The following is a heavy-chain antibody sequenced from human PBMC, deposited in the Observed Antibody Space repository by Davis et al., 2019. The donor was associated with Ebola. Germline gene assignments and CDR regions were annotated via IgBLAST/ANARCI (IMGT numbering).Heavy chain of an antibody. J-gene: IGHJ4*02. V-gene: IGHV3-7*01. CDR2: INQDGRER. D-gene: IGHD2-2*01. CDR3: ARDGNPGYCGSMSCFYDS. CDR1: GFTFSSYW. Sequence: GESLKISCAASGFTFSSYWVSWVRHAPGKGLEWVANINQDGRERYFVDSVKVRFTITRDNAKSSLYLQLNSLRAEDTAVYYCARDGNPGYCGSMSCFYDSWGQGTLVTVSS.